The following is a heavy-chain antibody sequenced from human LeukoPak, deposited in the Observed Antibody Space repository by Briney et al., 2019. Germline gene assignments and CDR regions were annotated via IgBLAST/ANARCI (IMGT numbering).Heavy chain of an antibody. Sequence: TFTGYYMQWVRQAPGQGLEWMGRIIPILGIANYAQKFQGRVTITADKSTSTAYMELSSLRSEDTAVYYCAMGGDYGQGDYWGQGTLVTVSS. CDR1: TFTGYY. CDR2: IIPILGIA. V-gene: IGHV1-69*02. J-gene: IGHJ4*02. D-gene: IGHD4-17*01. CDR3: AMGGDYGQGDY.